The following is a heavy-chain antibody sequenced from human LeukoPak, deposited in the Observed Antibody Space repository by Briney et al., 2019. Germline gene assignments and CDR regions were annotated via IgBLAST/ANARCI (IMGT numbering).Heavy chain of an antibody. CDR3: ARGHSISASSYWYFDL. Sequence: SETLSLTCTVSGGSISNYYWRCLRPPPGKGLVGFGYIYYSGSTYYNPSRKSRVTISVDTSKNQFSLKLSSVTAADTAVYYCARGHSISASSYWYFDLWGRGTLVTVSS. CDR1: GGSISNYY. CDR2: IYYSGST. D-gene: IGHD4-11*01. V-gene: IGHV4-59*13. J-gene: IGHJ2*01.